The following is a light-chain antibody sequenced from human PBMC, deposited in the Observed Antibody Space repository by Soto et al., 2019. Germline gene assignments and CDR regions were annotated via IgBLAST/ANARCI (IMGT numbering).Light chain of an antibody. CDR1: ESVTNY. J-gene: IGKJ1*01. V-gene: IGKV3-15*01. CDR3: QQYNNWPRT. CDR2: GAS. Sequence: VVLTQSPATLSLSPGERGTLSCRASESVTNYLAWYQQKPGQAPRLLIYGASTRATGIPARFSGSGSGTEFTLTISSLQSEDFAVYYCQQYNNWPRTFGQGTKVDI.